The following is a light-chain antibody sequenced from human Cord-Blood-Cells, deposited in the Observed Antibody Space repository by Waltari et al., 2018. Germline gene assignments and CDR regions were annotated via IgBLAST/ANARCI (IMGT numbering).Light chain of an antibody. CDR3: QSYDSSLSGVV. Sequence: QFVLTQPPSVSGAPGQRVTISCTGSSSNIGAGYDVHWYQQLPGTAPKLLIYGNSHRPSGVPDRFSGSKSGTSASLAITGLQAEDEADYDCQSYDSSLSGVVFGGGTKLTVL. J-gene: IGLJ2*01. V-gene: IGLV1-40*01. CDR2: GNS. CDR1: SSNIGAGYD.